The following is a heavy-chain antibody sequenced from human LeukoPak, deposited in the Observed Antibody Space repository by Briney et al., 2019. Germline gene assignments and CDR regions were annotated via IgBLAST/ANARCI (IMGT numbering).Heavy chain of an antibody. CDR2: IYYSGST. J-gene: IGHJ3*02. Sequence: SETLSLTCTVSGYSISSGYYWAWIRQPPGKGLEWIGSIYYSGSTYYNPSLKSRVTISVDTSKNQFSLKLSSVTAADTAVYYCAREVGDYDFWSGYRYDAFDIWGQGTMVTVSS. V-gene: IGHV4-38-2*02. CDR1: GYSISSGYY. D-gene: IGHD3-3*01. CDR3: AREVGDYDFWSGYRYDAFDI.